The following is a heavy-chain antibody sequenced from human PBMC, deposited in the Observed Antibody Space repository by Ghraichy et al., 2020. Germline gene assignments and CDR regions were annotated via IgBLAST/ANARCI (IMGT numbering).Heavy chain of an antibody. Sequence: ASVKVSCQGSGYIFTGYYVHWVRQAPGQGLEWMGWITPNSGATTYAQKFQGRVTLTTDSSNFTAYLELSRLTSDDTAVYYCARGGDLLRHREAAHWGQGTLVTVSS. CDR1: GYIFTGYY. CDR3: ARGGDLLRHREAAH. J-gene: IGHJ4*02. D-gene: IGHD4-17*01. V-gene: IGHV1-2*02. CDR2: ITPNSGAT.